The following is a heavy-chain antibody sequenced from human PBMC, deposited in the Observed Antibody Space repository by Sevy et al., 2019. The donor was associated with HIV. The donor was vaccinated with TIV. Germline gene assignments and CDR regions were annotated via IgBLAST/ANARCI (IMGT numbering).Heavy chain of an antibody. J-gene: IGHJ6*02. Sequence: GGSLRLSCAASGFTFSNYWMSWVRQAPGKGLEWVANIKQDGSETYHVDSVKGRFTISRDNAKNSLYLQMHSLRVEDTAVYYCARAEGRYHYYYYGMDVWGQGTTVTVSS. D-gene: IGHD2-2*01. CDR2: IKQDGSET. V-gene: IGHV3-7*01. CDR3: ARAEGRYHYYYYGMDV. CDR1: GFTFSNYW.